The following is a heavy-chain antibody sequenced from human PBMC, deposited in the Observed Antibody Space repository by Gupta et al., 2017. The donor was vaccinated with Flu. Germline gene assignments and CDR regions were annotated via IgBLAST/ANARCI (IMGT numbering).Heavy chain of an antibody. V-gene: IGHV4-39*01. J-gene: IGHJ4*02. CDR1: GGSISSSSYY. CDR2: IYYSGST. Sequence: QLQLQESGPGLVKPSETLSPTCTVSGGSISSSSYYWGWVRQPPGKGLEWIGSIYYSGSTYYNPSLKSRVTMSVDTSKNQFSLRLNSVTAADTAIYYCARRGGSGRSLDYWGQGTLVTVSS. CDR3: ARRGGSGRSLDY. D-gene: IGHD3-10*01.